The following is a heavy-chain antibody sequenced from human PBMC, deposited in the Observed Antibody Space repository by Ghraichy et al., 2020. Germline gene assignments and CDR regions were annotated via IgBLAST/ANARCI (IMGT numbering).Heavy chain of an antibody. D-gene: IGHD3-22*01. J-gene: IGHJ2*01. CDR1: GGSVSSDY. V-gene: IGHV4-59*02. Sequence: SETLSLTCTVSGGSVSSDYWTWIRQPPGGGLEWIGYIYYSGRTDYNPSLKSRVTISIDTSTNQFSLKLSSVTAADTAVYYCARGINYFDSRGYYAFWYFDLWGRGTLVTVSS. CDR2: IYYSGRT. CDR3: ARGINYFDSRGYYAFWYFDL.